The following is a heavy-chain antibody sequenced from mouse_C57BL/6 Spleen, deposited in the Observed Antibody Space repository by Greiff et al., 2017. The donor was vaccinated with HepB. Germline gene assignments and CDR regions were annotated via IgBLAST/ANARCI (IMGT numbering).Heavy chain of an antibody. J-gene: IGHJ3*01. CDR2: IYPGDGDT. CDR3: ARDGDGYSVLAY. CDR1: GYAFSSYW. V-gene: IGHV1-80*01. Sequence: VQLQQSGAELVKPGASVKISCKASGYAFSSYWMNWVKQRPGKGLEWIGQIYPGDGDTNYNGKFKGKATLTADKSSSTAYMQLSSLTSEDSAVYFCARDGDGYSVLAYWGQGTLVTDSA. D-gene: IGHD2-3*01.